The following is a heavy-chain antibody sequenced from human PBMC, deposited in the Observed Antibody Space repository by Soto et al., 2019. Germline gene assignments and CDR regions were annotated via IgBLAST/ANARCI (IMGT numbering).Heavy chain of an antibody. D-gene: IGHD4-17*01. CDR1: CGSLSSYY. Sequence: SGTLSLTCTVSCGSLSSYYWSWIRQPPGKGLEWIGYIHYSGNTYYDPSLKSRLTMSVDTSKNQFSLNLSSVTAADTAVYYCARTPGGAPADYYFDYWGLGTLVTVSS. CDR3: ARTPGGAPADYYFDY. V-gene: IGHV4-59*12. J-gene: IGHJ4*02. CDR2: IHYSGNT.